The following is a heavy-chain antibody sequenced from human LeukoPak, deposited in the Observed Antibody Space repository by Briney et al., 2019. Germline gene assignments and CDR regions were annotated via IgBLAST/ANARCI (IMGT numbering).Heavy chain of an antibody. CDR1: GFTSIAYA. Sequence: GGSLRLSCVGSGFTSIAYALTWARQAPGKGLEWVSGISGSGVTTYYADSVKGRFTISRDNSKNTLYLQMNSLRADDTAIYYCARNQQLGGHSYYYYGMDVWGQGTTVTVSS. V-gene: IGHV3-23*01. CDR2: ISGSGVTT. CDR3: ARNQQLGGHSYYYYGMDV. J-gene: IGHJ6*02. D-gene: IGHD3-16*01.